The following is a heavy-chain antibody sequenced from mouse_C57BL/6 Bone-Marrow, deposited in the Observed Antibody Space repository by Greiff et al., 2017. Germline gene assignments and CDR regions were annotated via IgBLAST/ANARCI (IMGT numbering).Heavy chain of an antibody. D-gene: IGHD2-4*01. V-gene: IGHV1-39*01. CDR1: GYSFTDYN. CDR3: ARGYDYDYAMDY. CDR2: INPNYGTT. J-gene: IGHJ4*01. Sequence: EVHLVESGPELVKPGASVKISCKASGYSFTDYNMNWVKQSNGKSLEWIGVINPNYGTTSYNQKFKGKATLTVDPSSSTAYMQLNSLTSEDSAVYYCARGYDYDYAMDYWGQGTSVTVSS.